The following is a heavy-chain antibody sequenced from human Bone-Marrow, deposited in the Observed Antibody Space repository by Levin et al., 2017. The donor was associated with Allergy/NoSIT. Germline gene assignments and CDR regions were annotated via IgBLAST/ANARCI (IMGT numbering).Heavy chain of an antibody. CDR3: ARVEFGDFGVVLYGFDI. D-gene: IGHD3-3*01. CDR1: GFSVSSYW. Sequence: GGSLRLSCAASGFSVSSYWFHWVRQVPGRGLMWVSRIETDGDRTTYGDSVKGRFTVSRDNATNTLYLQMNCLVVEDTAVYYCARVEFGDFGVVLYGFDIWGQGTMVTVSS. V-gene: IGHV3-74*01. J-gene: IGHJ3*02. CDR2: IETDGDRT.